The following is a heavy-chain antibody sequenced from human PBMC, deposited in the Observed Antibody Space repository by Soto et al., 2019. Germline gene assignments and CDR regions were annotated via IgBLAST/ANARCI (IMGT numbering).Heavy chain of an antibody. D-gene: IGHD3-22*01. Sequence: SETLSLTCTVSGGSISNSNYYWGWIRQPPGKGLEWIGSIYYTGNTYYNPSLKSRVTISVDTSKNQFSLKLSSVTAADTAVYYCARGPPNSIWGQGTLVTVSS. CDR1: GGSISNSNYY. V-gene: IGHV4-39*07. J-gene: IGHJ4*02. CDR3: ARGPPNSI. CDR2: IYYTGNT.